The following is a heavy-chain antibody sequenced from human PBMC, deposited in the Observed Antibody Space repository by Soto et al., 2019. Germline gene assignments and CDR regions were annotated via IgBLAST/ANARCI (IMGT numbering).Heavy chain of an antibody. CDR3: AFGEPTGERYYDSSGYYAH. Sequence: EVQLVESGGGLVKPEGSLRLSCAASGFTFSSYSMNWVRQAPGKGLEWVSSISSSSSYIYYADSVKGRFTISRDNAKNSLYLQMNSLRAEDTAVYYCAFGEPTGERYYDSSGYYAHWGQGTLVTVSS. CDR1: GFTFSSYS. D-gene: IGHD3-22*01. CDR2: ISSSSSYI. V-gene: IGHV3-21*01. J-gene: IGHJ4*02.